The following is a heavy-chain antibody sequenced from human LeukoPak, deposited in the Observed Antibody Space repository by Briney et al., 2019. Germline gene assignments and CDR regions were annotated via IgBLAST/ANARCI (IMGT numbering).Heavy chain of an antibody. D-gene: IGHD3-22*01. CDR3: ARGYYDSSDFEYFQH. CDR2: INPNSGDT. J-gene: IGHJ1*01. V-gene: IGHV1-2*02. Sequence: ASVKVSCKASGYSFTGYYIHWVRQAPGQGLEWMAWINPNSGDTNFAQKFQGRVTMTSDTSISTVHMELSRLRSDDTAVFFCARGYYDSSDFEYFQHWGQGTLVTVSS. CDR1: GYSFTGYY.